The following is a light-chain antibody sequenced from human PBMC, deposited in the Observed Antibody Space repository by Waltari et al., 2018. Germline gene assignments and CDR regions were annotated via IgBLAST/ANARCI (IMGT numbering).Light chain of an antibody. CDR3: QAWDSSTAV. CDR2: RSN. V-gene: IGLV3-1*01. CDR1: GLGDNF. J-gene: IGLJ3*02. Sequence: SYELTQPPSVSVSPGQTAPRTCTGGGLGDNFPCWYQQKPGQSPVLVIYRSNWRPSGIPERFSGSTSGNTATLTISGTQTMEEADYFCQAWDSSTAVFGGGTKLTVL.